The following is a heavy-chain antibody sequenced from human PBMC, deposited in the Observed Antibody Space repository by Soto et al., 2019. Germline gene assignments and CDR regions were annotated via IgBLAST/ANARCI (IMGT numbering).Heavy chain of an antibody. Sequence: SETLSLTCAVSGGSMSSGGYYWSWIRQPPGKGLEWIGYIYYSGSTNYNPSLKSRVTISVDTSKNQFSLKLSSVTAADTAVYYCARGSPDFWSGYGYYYYDMDVWGQGTTVTVSS. CDR2: IYYSGST. CDR3: ARGSPDFWSGYGYYYYDMDV. CDR1: GGSMSSGGYY. J-gene: IGHJ6*02. V-gene: IGHV4-61*08. D-gene: IGHD3-3*01.